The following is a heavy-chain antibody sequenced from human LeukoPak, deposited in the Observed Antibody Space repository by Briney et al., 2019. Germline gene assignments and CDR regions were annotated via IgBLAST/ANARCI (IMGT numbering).Heavy chain of an antibody. CDR3: ARGRVVPAVVLDY. CDR2: ISYDGSNK. J-gene: IGHJ4*02. Sequence: GGSLGLSCAASGFTFSSYAMHWVRQAPGKGLEWVAVISYDGSNKYYADSVKGRFTISRDNSKNTLYLQMNSLRAEDTAVYYCARGRVVPAVVLDYWGQGTLVTVSS. V-gene: IGHV3-30*04. CDR1: GFTFSSYA. D-gene: IGHD2-2*01.